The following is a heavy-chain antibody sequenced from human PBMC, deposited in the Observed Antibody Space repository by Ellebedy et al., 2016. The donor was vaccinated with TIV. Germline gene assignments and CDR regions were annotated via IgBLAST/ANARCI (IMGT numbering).Heavy chain of an antibody. CDR2: ITKSGYYM. V-gene: IGHV3-21*01. CDR1: GFTFSSYI. J-gene: IGHJ4*02. CDR3: ARDTAMDY. Sequence: PGGSLRLSCTASGFTFSSYIMHWVRQAPGKGLEWISSITKSGYYMYYADSVKGRFTISRDNARNSLDLQMNSLKADDTAVYYCARDTAMDYWGQGTLVTVSP. D-gene: IGHD5-18*01.